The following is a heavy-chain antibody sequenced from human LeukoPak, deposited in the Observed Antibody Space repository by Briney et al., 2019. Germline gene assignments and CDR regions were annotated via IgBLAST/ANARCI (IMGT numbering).Heavy chain of an antibody. J-gene: IGHJ4*02. CDR1: GYIFTSYW. CDR3: ARPLLGSSLGGYGY. D-gene: IGHD5-12*01. V-gene: IGHV5-51*01. CDR2: IYPGDSES. Sequence: GESLKISCQVSGYIFTSYWIGWVRQMPGKGLEWMGIIYPGDSESRYSPSFQGQVTISADKSISTAYLQWSSLKASDTAMYYCARPLLGSSLGGYGYWGQGTLVSVSS.